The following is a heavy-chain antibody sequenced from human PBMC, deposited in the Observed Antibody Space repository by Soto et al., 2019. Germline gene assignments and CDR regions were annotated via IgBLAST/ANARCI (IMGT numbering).Heavy chain of an antibody. CDR1: GFTFSSYS. CDR3: ARDPWRYYYGSGSYYYYYYGMDV. V-gene: IGHV3-48*01. D-gene: IGHD3-10*01. J-gene: IGHJ6*02. CDR2: ISSSSSTI. Sequence: GGSLRLSCAASGFTFSSYSMNWVRQAPGKGLEWVSYISSSSSTIYYADSVKGRFTISRDNAKNSLYLQMNSLRAEDTAVYYCARDPWRYYYGSGSYYYYYYGMDVWGQGTTVTVSS.